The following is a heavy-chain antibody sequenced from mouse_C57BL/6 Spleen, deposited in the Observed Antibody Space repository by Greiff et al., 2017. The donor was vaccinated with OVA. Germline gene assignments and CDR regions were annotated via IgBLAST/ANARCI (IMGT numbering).Heavy chain of an antibody. Sequence: VHVKQSGAELVRPGASVKLSCTASGFNIKDYYMHWVKQRPEQGLEWIGRIDPEDGDTEYAPKFQGKATMTADTSSNTAYLQLSSLTSEDTAVYYCTTDYYGSRGFAYWGQGTLVTVSA. CDR1: GFNIKDYY. CDR3: TTDYYGSRGFAY. J-gene: IGHJ3*01. D-gene: IGHD1-1*01. V-gene: IGHV14-1*01. CDR2: IDPEDGDT.